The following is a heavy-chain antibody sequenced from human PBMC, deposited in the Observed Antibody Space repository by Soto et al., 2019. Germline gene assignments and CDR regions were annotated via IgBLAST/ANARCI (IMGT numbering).Heavy chain of an antibody. Sequence: PSETLSLTCTVSDGSISGSVYYWGWIRQPPGKGLQWIGSIHHSGATHDNPSLRSRVTISVDTSKNQFSLKLSSVTAEDTAVYYRARTLGGRFTLTTYDNWGQGTLVTVSS. CDR2: IHHSGAT. V-gene: IGHV4-39*01. CDR3: ARTLGGRFTLTTYDN. CDR1: DGSISGSVYY. J-gene: IGHJ4*02. D-gene: IGHD4-4*01.